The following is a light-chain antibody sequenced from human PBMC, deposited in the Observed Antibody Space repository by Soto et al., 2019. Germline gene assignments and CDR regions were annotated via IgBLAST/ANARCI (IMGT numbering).Light chain of an antibody. CDR2: GAS. CDR3: QQYNIWPLT. V-gene: IGKV3-20*01. CDR1: QSISSSY. Sequence: EIVLTQSPGTLSLSPGERATLSCRASQSISSSYLAWYQQKPGQAPRLLVYGASSRATGIADRFSGSGSGTEFTLIISSLQSEDFAVYYCQQYNIWPLTFGGGTKVEIK. J-gene: IGKJ4*01.